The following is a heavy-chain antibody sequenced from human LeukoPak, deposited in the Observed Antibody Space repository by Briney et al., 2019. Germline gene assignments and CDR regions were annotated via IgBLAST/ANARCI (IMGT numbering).Heavy chain of an antibody. V-gene: IGHV3-23*01. D-gene: IGHD7-27*01. CDR1: GFTFSSYS. CDR3: AKAYLGPVPSYYYYYMDV. CDR2: ISGSGGST. Sequence: PGGSLRLSCAASGFTFSSYSMNWVRQAPGKGLEWVSAISGSGGSTYYADSVKGRFTISRDNSKNTLYLQMNSLRAEDTAVYYCAKAYLGPVPSYYYYYMDVWGKGTTVTVSS. J-gene: IGHJ6*03.